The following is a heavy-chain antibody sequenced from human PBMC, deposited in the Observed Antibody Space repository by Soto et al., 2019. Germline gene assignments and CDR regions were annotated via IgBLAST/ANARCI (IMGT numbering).Heavy chain of an antibody. CDR1: GGSISSSSYH. J-gene: IGHJ5*02. D-gene: IGHD6-19*01. V-gene: IGHV4-39*01. Sequence: PSETLSLTCTVSGGSISSSSYHWGWIRQPPGKGLEWIGSIYYSGSTYYNPSPKSRVTISVDTSKNQFSLKLSSVTAADTAVYYCARRQYSSGLNWFDPWGQGTLVTVSS. CDR2: IYYSGST. CDR3: ARRQYSSGLNWFDP.